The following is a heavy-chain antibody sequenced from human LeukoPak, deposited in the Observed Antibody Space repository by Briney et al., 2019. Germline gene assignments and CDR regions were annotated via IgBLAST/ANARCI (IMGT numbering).Heavy chain of an antibody. J-gene: IGHJ4*02. V-gene: IGHV1-69*04. CDR3: ATENTVANYFDH. D-gene: IGHD5-12*01. CDR1: GGTFTSYT. CDR2: IIVMLGLA. Sequence: GASVKVSCKASGGTFTSYTISRVRQAPGQGLEWMGRIIVMLGLANYAQKFQDRVTILADKSASTAYMELISLRSEDTAVYYCATENTVANYFDHWGQGSLVTVSS.